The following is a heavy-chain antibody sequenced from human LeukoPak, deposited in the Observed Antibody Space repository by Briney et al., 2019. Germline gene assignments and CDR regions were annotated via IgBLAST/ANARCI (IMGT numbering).Heavy chain of an antibody. CDR2: LYYSGWST. Sequence: LGTLSLTCTVSGGSISSSYYYWGWVRQPPGKGLEWIGSLYYSGWSTYYNPSLKSRVTISVDTSKNQFSLKLNSVTAADTAVYYCARLGCSSASCYPGNWGQGTLVTVSS. J-gene: IGHJ4*02. D-gene: IGHD2-2*01. CDR1: GGSISSSYYY. V-gene: IGHV4-39*01. CDR3: ARLGCSSASCYPGN.